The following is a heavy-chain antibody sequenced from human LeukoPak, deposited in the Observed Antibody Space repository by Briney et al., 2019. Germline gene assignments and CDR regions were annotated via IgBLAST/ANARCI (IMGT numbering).Heavy chain of an antibody. CDR1: GGSFNGYY. CDR2: INHSGST. J-gene: IGHJ5*02. Sequence: SETLSLTCAVYGGSFNGYYWRWIRPSPEKGLEWIGEINHSGSTNYNPSLTSRVTISVDTSKNQFSLKLASVTAADTAMYYCARGQYQLRFDPWGQGTLVTVSS. D-gene: IGHD2-2*01. CDR3: ARGQYQLRFDP. V-gene: IGHV4-34*01.